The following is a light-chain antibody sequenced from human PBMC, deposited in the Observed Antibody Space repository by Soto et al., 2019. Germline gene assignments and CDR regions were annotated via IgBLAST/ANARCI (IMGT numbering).Light chain of an antibody. CDR3: QQYNSYST. CDR1: QSVSNN. V-gene: IGKV3-15*01. CDR2: GAS. J-gene: IGKJ3*01. Sequence: IVMTQSPASLSVSPGEGATLSCRASQSVSNNLAWYQQKPGQAPRLLIYGASTRATGIPARFSGSGSGTDFTLTISSLQPDDFATYYCQQYNSYSTFGPGTIVEI.